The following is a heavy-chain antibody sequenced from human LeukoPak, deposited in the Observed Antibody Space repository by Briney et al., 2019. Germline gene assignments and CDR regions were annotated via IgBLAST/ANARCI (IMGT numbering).Heavy chain of an antibody. J-gene: IGHJ1*01. CDR1: GYTFTSYG. D-gene: IGHD3-22*01. Sequence: GASVKVSCKASGYTFTSYGISWVRQAPGQGLEWMGWISAYNGYTNYAQKLQGRVTMTTDTSTSTAYMELRSLRSDDTAVYYCARGPYYDSSGYYEHWGQGTLVTVSS. CDR3: ARGPYYDSSGYYEH. V-gene: IGHV1-18*01. CDR2: ISAYNGYT.